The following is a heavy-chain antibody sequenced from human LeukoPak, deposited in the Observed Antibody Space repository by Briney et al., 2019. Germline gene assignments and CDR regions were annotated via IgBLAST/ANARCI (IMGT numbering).Heavy chain of an antibody. CDR1: GYTFTGYY. CDR2: INPNSGGT. D-gene: IGHD3-10*01. Sequence: GASVKVSCKASGYTFTGYYMHWVRQAPGQGLEWMGWINPNSGGTNYAQKFQGRVTRTRDTSISTAYMELRSLRSDDTAVYYCARVSGSYEDYWGQGTLVTVSS. J-gene: IGHJ4*02. CDR3: ARVSGSYEDY. V-gene: IGHV1-2*02.